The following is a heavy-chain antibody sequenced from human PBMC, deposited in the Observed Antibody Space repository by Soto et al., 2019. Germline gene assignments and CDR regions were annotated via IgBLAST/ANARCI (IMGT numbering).Heavy chain of an antibody. V-gene: IGHV3-15*01. Sequence: TGGSLRLSCAASGFTFTDAWMSWVRQAPGKGLEWVGRIKTKTDGGTTDYAAPVKGRFTISRDDSKNTLFLQMDSLKTEDTAVYYCSAHNWNYGVFDYWGQGTLVTVSS. CDR3: SAHNWNYGVFDY. CDR1: GFTFTDAW. J-gene: IGHJ4*02. D-gene: IGHD1-7*01. CDR2: IKTKTDGGTT.